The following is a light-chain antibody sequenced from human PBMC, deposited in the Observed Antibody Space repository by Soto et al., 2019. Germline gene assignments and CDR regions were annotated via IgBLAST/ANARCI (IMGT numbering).Light chain of an antibody. V-gene: IGKV3-11*01. CDR1: QSVSRH. CDR3: QQRSNWPRT. J-gene: IGKJ2*01. CDR2: DAS. Sequence: EIVLTQSPATLSLTPGERATLSCGASQSVSRHLAWYQQKPGQAPKLLIFDASNRATGIPARCSGSGSGTDFTLTISSLEPEDFAIYDCQQRSNWPRTFGQGTKLEIK.